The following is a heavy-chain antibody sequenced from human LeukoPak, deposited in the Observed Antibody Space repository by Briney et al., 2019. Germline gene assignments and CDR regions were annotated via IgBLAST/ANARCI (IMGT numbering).Heavy chain of an antibody. CDR1: GGSISSYY. Sequence: SETLSLTCTVSGGSISSYYWSWIRQPPGKGLEWIGYIYYSGSTNYNPSLKSRVTISVDTSKNQFSLKLSSVTAADTAVYYCARVGRGYCSSTSCYRGRGMDVWGKGTTVTVSS. V-gene: IGHV4-59*01. CDR3: ARVGRGYCSSTSCYRGRGMDV. CDR2: IYYSGST. D-gene: IGHD2-2*01. J-gene: IGHJ6*03.